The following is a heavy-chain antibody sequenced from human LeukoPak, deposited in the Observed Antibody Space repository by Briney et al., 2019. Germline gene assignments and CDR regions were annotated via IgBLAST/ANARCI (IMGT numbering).Heavy chain of an antibody. Sequence: GGSLRLSCAVSGFTFSSYWMSWVRQAPGKGLEWVANIKEDGSEKYYVDSVKGRFTISRDNAKNSLYLQMNSLRAEDTAVYYCSTRSNKYIDYWGQGTLVTVSS. CDR2: IKEDGSEK. V-gene: IGHV3-7*03. J-gene: IGHJ4*02. D-gene: IGHD2-2*01. CDR3: STRSNKYIDY. CDR1: GFTFSSYW.